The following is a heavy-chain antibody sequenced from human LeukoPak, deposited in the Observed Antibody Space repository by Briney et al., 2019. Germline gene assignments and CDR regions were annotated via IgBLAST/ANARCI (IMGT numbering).Heavy chain of an antibody. CDR1: GGSISSGDYY. CDR3: ARQLDCSSTSCCYYYYYYMDV. D-gene: IGHD2-2*01. CDR2: IYHSGST. J-gene: IGHJ6*03. Sequence: NPSQTLSLTCTVSGGSISSGDYYRSWIRQPPGKGLEWIGSIYHSGSTYYNPSLKSRVTISVDTSKNQFSLKLSSVTAADTAVYYCARQLDCSSTSCCYYYYYYMDVWGKGTTVTVSS. V-gene: IGHV4-30-2*03.